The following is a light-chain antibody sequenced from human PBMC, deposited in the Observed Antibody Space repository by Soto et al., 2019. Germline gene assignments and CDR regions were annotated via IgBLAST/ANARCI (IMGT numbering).Light chain of an antibody. CDR2: GAS. CDR1: QSVSSN. V-gene: IGKV3-15*01. CDR3: QQYKNWPPLT. Sequence: EIVMTQSTSTLSGSSGETATLSCRASQSVSSNVAWYQQKPGQAPSLLIYGASTRATDIPPRFSGSGSGTEFTLTITSLQSEDIAVYFCQQYKNWPPLTFGGGTKVDIK. J-gene: IGKJ4*01.